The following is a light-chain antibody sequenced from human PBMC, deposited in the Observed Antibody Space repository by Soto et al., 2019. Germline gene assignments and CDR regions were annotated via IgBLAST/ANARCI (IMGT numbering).Light chain of an antibody. CDR3: QQYESTPPT. J-gene: IGKJ2*01. V-gene: IGKV4-1*01. CDR2: WAS. CDR1: QSVLYSSNNKNY. Sequence: DIVMTQSPDSLAVSLGERATINCKSSQSVLYSSNNKNYLAWYQQRPGQPPKLLIYWASTRESGVPERFSGSGSGTDFTLTITSLQAEDVAVYYCQQYESTPPTFGQGTNLEIK.